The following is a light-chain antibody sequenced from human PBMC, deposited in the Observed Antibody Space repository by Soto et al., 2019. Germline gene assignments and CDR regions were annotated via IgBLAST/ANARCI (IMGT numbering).Light chain of an antibody. V-gene: IGKV3-20*01. CDR2: GAS. Sequence: ENVQTPSPRTFSLPPVSPVTLPSMPTQSVAGNYLAWYQQRPGQPPRLLIYGASTRATGIPDRFSGSGSGADFTLTITRLEPEDSAVYYCKQYGRSRTFGKGTTVDIK. J-gene: IGKJ1*01. CDR3: KQYGRSRT. CDR1: QSVAGNY.